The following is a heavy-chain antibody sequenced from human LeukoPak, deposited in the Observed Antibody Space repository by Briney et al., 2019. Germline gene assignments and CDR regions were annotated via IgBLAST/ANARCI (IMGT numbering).Heavy chain of an antibody. D-gene: IGHD2-15*01. CDR3: ARGRMRCSGGSCTPDGDYYYYGMDV. V-gene: IGHV1-69*13. Sequence: SVKVSCKASGGTFSSYAISWVRQAAGQGLAWMGGIIPIFGTANYAQKFQGRVTNTADESTSTAYMELSSLRSEDTAVYYCARGRMRCSGGSCTPDGDYYYYGMDVWGKGTTVTVSS. J-gene: IGHJ6*04. CDR2: IIPIFGTA. CDR1: GGTFSSYA.